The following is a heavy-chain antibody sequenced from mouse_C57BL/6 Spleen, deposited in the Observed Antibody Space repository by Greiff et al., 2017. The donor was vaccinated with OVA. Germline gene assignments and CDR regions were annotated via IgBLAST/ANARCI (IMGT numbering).Heavy chain of an antibody. J-gene: IGHJ4*01. D-gene: IGHD1-1*01. CDR1: GFTFTDYY. Sequence: EVQLMQSGGGLVQPGGSLSLSCAASGFTFTDYYMSWVRQPPGKALEWLGFIRNKANGYTTEYSATVKGRFTISRDNSQSILYLQMNALRAEDSATYYCARSYYDGSSPYAMDYWGQGTSVTVSS. CDR2: IRNKANGYTT. V-gene: IGHV7-3*01. CDR3: ARSYYDGSSPYAMDY.